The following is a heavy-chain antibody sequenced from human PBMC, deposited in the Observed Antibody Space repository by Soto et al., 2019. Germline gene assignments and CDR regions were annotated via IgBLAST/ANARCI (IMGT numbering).Heavy chain of an antibody. D-gene: IGHD6-6*01. J-gene: IGHJ6*01. V-gene: IGHV4-34*01. CDR1: GGSFNGYY. Sequence: SETLSLPCAVYGGSFNGYYWSWIRQPPGKGLEWIGEINHSGSTNYNPSLKSRVTISVDTSKNQFSLKLSSVTAADTAVYYCARVRGSSYYYYGMDVWGQGTTVTVS. CDR2: INHSGST. CDR3: ARVRGSSYYYYGMDV.